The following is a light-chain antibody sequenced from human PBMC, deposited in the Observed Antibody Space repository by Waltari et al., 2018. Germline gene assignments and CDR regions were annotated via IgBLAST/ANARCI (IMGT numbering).Light chain of an antibody. CDR1: NNDLRIYNY. Sequence: QSALTQPASVSGSPGQSIPISCTGTNNDLRIYNYVSWYQQHPGRAPKLIIYDVDNRPSGVSDLFSASKSGNTASLTNSGLQAEDEADYYCNSYTVSGTYVFGTGTRVTVL. V-gene: IGLV2-14*01. J-gene: IGLJ1*01. CDR2: DVD. CDR3: NSYTVSGTYV.